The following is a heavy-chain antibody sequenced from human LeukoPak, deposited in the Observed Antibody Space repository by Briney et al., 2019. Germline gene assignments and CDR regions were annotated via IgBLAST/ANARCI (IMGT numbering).Heavy chain of an antibody. J-gene: IGHJ6*03. D-gene: IGHD3-9*01. V-gene: IGHV4-39*01. CDR1: GGSISTSSYY. CDR3: ARLTKDILTGYYLPSVYYYYYMDV. CDR2: TSYGGST. Sequence: SETLSLTCSASGGSISTSSYYWAWIRQPPGKGLEWIVSTSYGGSTYYNPSLKSRVTTSVNTSKNQFSLKLSSVTAADAAVYYCARLTKDILTGYYLPSVYYYYYMDVWGKGTTVTISS.